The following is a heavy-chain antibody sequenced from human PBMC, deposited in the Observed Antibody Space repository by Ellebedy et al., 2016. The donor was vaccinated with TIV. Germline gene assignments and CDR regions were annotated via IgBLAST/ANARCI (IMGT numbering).Heavy chain of an antibody. J-gene: IGHJ5*02. CDR1: GGSISSDY. D-gene: IGHD3-9*01. CDR2: IYYNGSS. Sequence: SETLSLTCTVSGGSISSDYWSWIRQPPGKGLEWIGYIYYNGSSNYNPSLKSRVSISVDTSKNQFSLQLSSVTAADPAVYYCARDCGGDYDILTGYYYYYWFDPWGQGTLVTVSS. V-gene: IGHV4-59*01. CDR3: ARDCGGDYDILTGYYYYYWFDP.